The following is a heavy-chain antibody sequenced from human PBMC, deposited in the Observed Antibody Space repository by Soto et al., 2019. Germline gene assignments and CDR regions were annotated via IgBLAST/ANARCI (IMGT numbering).Heavy chain of an antibody. CDR1: GFSLSTSGVG. Sequence: QITLKESGPTLVRPTQALTLTCAFSGFSLSTSGVGVGRIRQPTGKALEWLAVIYWDDSKHYSPSLRSRLTIPKDTSKNQVVLTMTNMDPMDTGTYYGAHKGAEDWPLDYCSQGTLVTVSS. D-gene: IGHD3-9*01. CDR3: AHKGAEDWPLDY. J-gene: IGHJ4*02. V-gene: IGHV2-5*02. CDR2: IYWDDSK.